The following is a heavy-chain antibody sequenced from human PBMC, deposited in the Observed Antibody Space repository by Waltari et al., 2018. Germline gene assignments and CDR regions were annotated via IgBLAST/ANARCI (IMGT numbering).Heavy chain of an antibody. J-gene: IGHJ4*01. CDR3: ARDPHYSNFDY. CDR2: IKGDGSQK. CDR1: GFTFSTYW. D-gene: IGHD4-4*01. Sequence: EVHLVESGGGLVQPGGSLRLSCAASGFTFSTYWMTWVRQAPGKGLEWLANIKGDGSQKNYVDSVKGRFTISRDTANNSLYLQMNSLRAEDTAVYYCARDPHYSNFDYW. V-gene: IGHV3-7*01.